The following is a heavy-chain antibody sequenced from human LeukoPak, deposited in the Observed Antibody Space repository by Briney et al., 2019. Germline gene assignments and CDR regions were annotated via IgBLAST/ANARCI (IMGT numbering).Heavy chain of an antibody. D-gene: IGHD3-22*01. CDR1: GFTFSSYG. CDR3: AKARYPDYYDSSGHDAFDI. J-gene: IGHJ3*02. V-gene: IGHV3-30*02. Sequence: GGSLRLSCAASGFTFSSYGMHWVRQAPGKGLEWVAFIRYDGSNKYYADSVKGRFTISRDNSKNTLYLQMNSLRAEDTAVYYCAKARYPDYYDSSGHDAFDIWGQGTMVTVSS. CDR2: IRYDGSNK.